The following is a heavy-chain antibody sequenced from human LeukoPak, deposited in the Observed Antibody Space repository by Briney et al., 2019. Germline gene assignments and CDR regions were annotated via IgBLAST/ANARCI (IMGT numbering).Heavy chain of an antibody. D-gene: IGHD2-21*01. V-gene: IGHV4-38-2*02. Sequence: SETLSLTCSVSSFSISSGHYWGWIRQPPGKGLEWIGSIYHSGPTYYNSSLKSRVTISVDTSKNHFSLTLTSVTAADTAVYYCARDVDRFDYWGQGTLVTVSS. CDR1: SFSISSGHY. CDR3: ARDVDRFDY. CDR2: IYHSGPT. J-gene: IGHJ4*02.